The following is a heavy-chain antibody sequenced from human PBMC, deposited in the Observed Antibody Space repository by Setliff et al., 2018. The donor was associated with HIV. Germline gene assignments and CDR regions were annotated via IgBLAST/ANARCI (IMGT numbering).Heavy chain of an antibody. CDR1: GYAFVTYA. CDR3: ARGPDFRTGESAFDI. J-gene: IGHJ3*02. V-gene: IGHV1-3*01. Sequence: ASVKVSCKGSGYAFVTYAMHWVRQAPGQRLEWMGWINAGTGDIEYSQKFQGRVTITRDRSANTVYMELIRLTSADTAVYYCARGPDFRTGESAFDIWGQGTTVTVSS. D-gene: IGHD3-3*01. CDR2: INAGTGDI.